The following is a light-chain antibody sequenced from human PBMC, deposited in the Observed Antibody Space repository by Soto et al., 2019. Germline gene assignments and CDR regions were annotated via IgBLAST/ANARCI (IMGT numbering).Light chain of an antibody. Sequence: DIQMTQSPSSLSASVGDRVTITCQASQDITNFLNWYQQKPGKAPKLLIYDASNLETGVPSRFSGSGSGTDFTFTISSLQPEDVATYYCQHYDSLPPITFGQGTRLEIK. CDR2: DAS. CDR3: QHYDSLPPIT. CDR1: QDITNF. J-gene: IGKJ5*01. V-gene: IGKV1-33*01.